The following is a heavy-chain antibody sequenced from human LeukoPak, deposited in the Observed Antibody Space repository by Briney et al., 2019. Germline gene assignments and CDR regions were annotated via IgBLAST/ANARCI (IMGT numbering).Heavy chain of an antibody. CDR2: ISSNGGGT. CDR3: VNNTIIAAPTTRDY. CDR1: GFTFTNSA. Sequence: GGSLRLSCSASGFTFTNSAMHWVRQAPGKGLEDVSVISSNGGGTYYADSVKGRFTISRDNSKNMLYLQMRSLRAEDTAVYLCVNNTIIAAPTTRDYWGQGTQVTVSS. V-gene: IGHV3-64D*09. J-gene: IGHJ4*02. D-gene: IGHD6-25*01.